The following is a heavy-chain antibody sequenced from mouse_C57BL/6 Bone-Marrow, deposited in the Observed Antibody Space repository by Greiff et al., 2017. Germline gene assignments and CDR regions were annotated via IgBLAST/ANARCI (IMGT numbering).Heavy chain of an antibody. CDR2: IDPSDSYT. CDR3: ASNWDRYFDV. D-gene: IGHD4-1*01. J-gene: IGHJ1*03. Sequence: QDQLQQPGAELVKPGASVKLSCKASGYTFTSYRLQWVKQRPGQGLEWIGEIDPSDSYTNYNQKFKGKATLTVDTSSSTAYMQPSSLTSEASAVYYWASNWDRYFDVWGTGSTVTVSS. CDR1: GYTFTSYR. V-gene: IGHV1-50*01.